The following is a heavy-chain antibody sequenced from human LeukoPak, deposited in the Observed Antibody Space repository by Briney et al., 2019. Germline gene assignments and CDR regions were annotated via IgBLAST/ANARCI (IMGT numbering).Heavy chain of an antibody. CDR3: ARTYGVRLFDY. CDR2: IYHSGST. D-gene: IGHD4-17*01. V-gene: IGHV4-38-2*02. J-gene: IGHJ4*02. Sequence: PSETLSLTCTVSGYSISSGYYWGWIRQPPGKGLEWIGSIYHSGSTYYNPSLKSRVTISVDTSKNQFSLKLSSVTAADTAVYYCARTYGVRLFDYWGQGTLVTVSS. CDR1: GYSISSGYY.